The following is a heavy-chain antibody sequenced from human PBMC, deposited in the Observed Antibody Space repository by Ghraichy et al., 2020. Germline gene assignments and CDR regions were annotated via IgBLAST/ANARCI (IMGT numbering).Heavy chain of an antibody. CDR2: ISYDGSNK. CDR3: ARPDRVYYDFWSGPSENDAFDI. D-gene: IGHD3-3*01. CDR1: GFTFSSYA. J-gene: IGHJ3*02. V-gene: IGHV3-30*04. Sequence: GSLRLSCAASGFTFSSYAMHWVRQAPGKGLEWVAVISYDGSNKYYADSVKGRFTISRDNSKNTLYLQMNSLRAEDTAVYYCARPDRVYYDFWSGPSENDAFDIWGQGTMVTVSS.